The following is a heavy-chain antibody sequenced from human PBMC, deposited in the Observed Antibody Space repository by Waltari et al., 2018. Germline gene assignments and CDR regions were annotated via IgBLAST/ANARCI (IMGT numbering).Heavy chain of an antibody. J-gene: IGHJ4*02. CDR2: IIPIFGTA. D-gene: IGHD3-10*01. V-gene: IGHV1-69*14. CDR1: GGTFGSCA. CDR3: ASYGEEGPEHY. Sequence: QVPLVRSGDEVKKPGSSVKGSCKACGGTFGSCAISGVRQAPGQGLEWMGGIIPIFGTANYAQKFQGRVTITADKSTSTAYMELSSLRSEDTAVYYCASYGEEGPEHYWGQGTLVTVSS.